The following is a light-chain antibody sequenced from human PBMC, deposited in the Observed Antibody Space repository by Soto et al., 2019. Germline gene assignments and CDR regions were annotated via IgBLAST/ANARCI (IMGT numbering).Light chain of an antibody. CDR1: QSVSSSY. V-gene: IGKV3-20*01. CDR2: GAS. J-gene: IGKJ5*01. Sequence: EIVLTQSPGTLCLSPGERATLSCRSSQSVSSSYLAWYQQKPGQAPRLLIYGASSRATGIPDRFSGSGSGTDFTLTISRLEPEDFAVYYCQQYGSSPITVGQGTRLEIK. CDR3: QQYGSSPIT.